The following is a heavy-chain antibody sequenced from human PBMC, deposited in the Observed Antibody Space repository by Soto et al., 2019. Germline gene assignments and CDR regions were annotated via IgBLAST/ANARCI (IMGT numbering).Heavy chain of an antibody. Sequence: PGGSLRLSCAASGFTFSSYAMSWVRQAPGKGLEWVSAISGSGGSTYYADTVKGRFTISRDNSKNTLYLQMNSLRDEDTAVYYCAYSRGGFSGSFDYWGQGTLVTVSS. CDR1: GFTFSSYA. CDR2: ISGSGGST. D-gene: IGHD3-22*01. J-gene: IGHJ4*02. CDR3: AYSRGGFSGSFDY. V-gene: IGHV3-23*01.